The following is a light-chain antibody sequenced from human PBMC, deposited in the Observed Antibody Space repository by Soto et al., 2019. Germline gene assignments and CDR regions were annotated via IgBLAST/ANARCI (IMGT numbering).Light chain of an antibody. V-gene: IGLV2-14*01. CDR2: EVS. Sequence: QSALTQPASVSGSPGQSITISCTGTSSDVGGYNYVSWYQQHPGKAPKLIIYEVSNWPSGVSNRFSGSKSGNTASLTISGLQAEDEADYYCSSFTSTSTLPYVFGTGTKLTVL. CDR1: SSDVGGYNY. J-gene: IGLJ1*01. CDR3: SSFTSTSTLPYV.